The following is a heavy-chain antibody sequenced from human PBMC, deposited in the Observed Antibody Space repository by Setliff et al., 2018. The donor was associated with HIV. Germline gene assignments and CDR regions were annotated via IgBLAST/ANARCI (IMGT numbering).Heavy chain of an antibody. Sequence: GASVKVSCKASGGTLSSHALSWVRQAPGQGLEWMGGIIPIFDRTNYAQKFQGRVTITADESTSTAYMELSSLRSEDTAVYYCARDPFPSTNYYDSSAYPFAEYFHHWG. J-gene: IGHJ1*01. D-gene: IGHD3-22*01. CDR1: GGTLSSHA. V-gene: IGHV1-69*13. CDR2: IIPIFDRT. CDR3: ARDPFPSTNYYDSSAYPFAEYFHH.